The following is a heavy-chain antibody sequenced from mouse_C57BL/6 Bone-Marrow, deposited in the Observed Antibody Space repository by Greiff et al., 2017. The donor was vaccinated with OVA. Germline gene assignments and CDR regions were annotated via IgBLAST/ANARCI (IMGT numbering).Heavy chain of an antibody. J-gene: IGHJ2*01. D-gene: IGHD3-1*01. CDR1: GYTFTSYW. V-gene: IGHV1-59*01. CDR2: IDPSDSYT. Sequence: VQLQQPGAELVRPGTSVKLSCKASGYTFTSYWMHWVKQRPGQGLEWIGVIDPSDSYTNYNQKFKGKATLTVDTSSSTAYMQLSSLTSEDSAVYYCAREVSAGAYFDYWGQGTTLTVSS. CDR3: AREVSAGAYFDY.